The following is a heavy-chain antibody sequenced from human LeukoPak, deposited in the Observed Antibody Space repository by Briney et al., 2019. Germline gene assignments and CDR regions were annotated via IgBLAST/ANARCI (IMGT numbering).Heavy chain of an antibody. CDR3: ARDAVDTANAV. J-gene: IGHJ6*02. D-gene: IGHD5-18*01. V-gene: IGHV3-74*01. Sequence: GGSLRLSCAASGFTFTTYWMHWVRHAPGKGLVWVSHINSDGSITSYADSVKGRFTVSRDNAKNTLYLQMNSLRAEDTAVYYCARDAVDTANAVWGQGTTVTVSS. CDR2: INSDGSIT. CDR1: GFTFTTYW.